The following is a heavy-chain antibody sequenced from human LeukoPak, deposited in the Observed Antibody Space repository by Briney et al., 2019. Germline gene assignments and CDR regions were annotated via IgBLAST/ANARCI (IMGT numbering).Heavy chain of an antibody. V-gene: IGHV3-9*01. CDR2: ISWNSGSI. J-gene: IGHJ3*02. CDR1: GFTFDDYA. CDR3: AKLVSREGYLGAFDI. Sequence: GRSLRLSCAASGFTFDDYAMHWVRQAPGKGLEWVSGISWNSGSIGYADSVKGRFTISRDNAKNSLYLQMNSLRAEDTALYYCAKLVSREGYLGAFDIWGQGTMVTVSS. D-gene: IGHD5-24*01.